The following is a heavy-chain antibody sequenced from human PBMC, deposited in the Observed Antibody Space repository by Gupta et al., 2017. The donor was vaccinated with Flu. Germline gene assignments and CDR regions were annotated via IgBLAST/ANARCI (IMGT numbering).Heavy chain of an antibody. Sequence: QVQLQESGPGLVKLSGTLSLTCAVSGGSISSSNWWSWVRQPPGKGLEWIGEIYHSGSTNYNPSLKSRVTISVDKSKNQSSLKLSSVTAADTAVYYCARASEYSSSSSFAVPEHNGGWFDPWGQGTLVTVSS. D-gene: IGHD6-6*01. CDR3: ARASEYSSSSSFAVPEHNGGWFDP. J-gene: IGHJ5*02. V-gene: IGHV4-4*02. CDR2: IYHSGST. CDR1: GGSISSSNW.